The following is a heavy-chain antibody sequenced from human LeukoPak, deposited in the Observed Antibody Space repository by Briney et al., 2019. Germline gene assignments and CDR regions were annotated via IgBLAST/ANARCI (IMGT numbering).Heavy chain of an antibody. CDR3: ARDPITIEWLHSRNPFDY. Sequence: GGSLRLSCAASGFTFSSYGMHWVRQAPGKGLEWVAFIRYDGSNKYYADSVKGRFTISRDNSKNTLYLQMNSLRAEDTAVYYCARDPITIEWLHSRNPFDYWGQGTLVTVSS. CDR2: IRYDGSNK. CDR1: GFTFSSYG. V-gene: IGHV3-30*02. J-gene: IGHJ4*02. D-gene: IGHD5-12*01.